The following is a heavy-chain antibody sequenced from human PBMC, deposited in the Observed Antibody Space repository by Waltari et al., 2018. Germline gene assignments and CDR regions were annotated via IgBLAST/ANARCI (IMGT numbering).Heavy chain of an antibody. CDR1: GFTFSSYA. J-gene: IGHJ4*02. V-gene: IGHV3-23*03. Sequence: EVQLLESGGGLVQPGGSLRLSCAASGFTFSSYAMSWVRQAPGKGLEWVSVIYSGGSTYYADSVKGRFTISRDNSKNTLYLQMNSLRAEDTAVYYCAKDPPPRNWGQGTLVTVSS. CDR2: IYSGGST. CDR3: AKDPPPRN.